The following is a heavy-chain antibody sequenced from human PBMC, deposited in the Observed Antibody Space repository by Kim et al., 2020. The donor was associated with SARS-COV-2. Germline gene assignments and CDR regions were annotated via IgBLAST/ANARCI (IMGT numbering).Heavy chain of an antibody. CDR1: GFTFSSYW. Sequence: GGSLRLSCAASGFTFSSYWMSWVRQAPGKGLEGVANIKQDGSEKYYVDSVKGRFTISRDNAKNSLYLQMNSLRAEDTAVYYCSREDRRITMVRGVKAAFDIWGQGTMVTVSS. J-gene: IGHJ3*02. CDR2: IKQDGSEK. CDR3: SREDRRITMVRGVKAAFDI. V-gene: IGHV3-7*03. D-gene: IGHD3-10*01.